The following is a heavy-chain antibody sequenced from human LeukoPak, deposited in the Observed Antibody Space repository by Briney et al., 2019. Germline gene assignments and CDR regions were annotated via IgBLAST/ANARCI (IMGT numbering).Heavy chain of an antibody. Sequence: ASVKISSKASGYTFTSYGISWVRQAPGQGLEWMGWISAYNGNTNYAQKLQGRVTMTTDTSTSTAYMELRSLRSDDTAVYYCARGQLRMITFGGVMGAFDIWGQGTMVTVSS. CDR3: ARGQLRMITFGGVMGAFDI. J-gene: IGHJ3*02. CDR2: ISAYNGNT. V-gene: IGHV1-18*01. CDR1: GYTFTSYG. D-gene: IGHD3-16*01.